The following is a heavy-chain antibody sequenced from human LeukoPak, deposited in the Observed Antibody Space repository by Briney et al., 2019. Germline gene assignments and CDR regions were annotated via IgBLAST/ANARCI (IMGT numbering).Heavy chain of an antibody. CDR1: GFTFSSYA. Sequence: GGSLRLSCSVSGFTFSSYAMSWVRQAPGKGLEWVSTTSGIGAGTYYADSVKGRFTISRDNSKNTLCLQMNSLRAEDTAVYYCAKARGSGSYYNDALDIWGQGTMVTVSS. CDR3: AKARGSGSYYNDALDI. D-gene: IGHD3-10*01. V-gene: IGHV3-23*01. J-gene: IGHJ3*02. CDR2: TSGIGAGT.